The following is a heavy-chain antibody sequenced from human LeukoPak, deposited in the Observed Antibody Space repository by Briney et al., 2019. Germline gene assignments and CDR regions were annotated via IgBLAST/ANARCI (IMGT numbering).Heavy chain of an antibody. CDR1: GFTFSNAW. V-gene: IGHV3-15*01. CDR3: AAVSVDYGDSSFDF. D-gene: IGHD4-17*01. Sequence: GGSLRLSCAASGFTFSNAWMSWVRQAPAKGLEWVGRIKSKTDGGTTDYAEPVKGRFTISRDDSKKTLYLQMNSLKTEDTALYYCAAVSVDYGDSSFDFWGQGTLVTVSS. J-gene: IGHJ4*02. CDR2: IKSKTDGGTT.